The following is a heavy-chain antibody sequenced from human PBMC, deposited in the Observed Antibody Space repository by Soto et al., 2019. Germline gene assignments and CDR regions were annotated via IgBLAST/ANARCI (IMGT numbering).Heavy chain of an antibody. CDR1: GASFGTYY. Sequence: SETLSLTCVVSGASFGTYYWSWIRQPPGKGLEWFGYIYYSGSTNYNPSLKSRVTISVDTSKNQFSLKLSSVTAADTAVYYCARLTANHYYDSSGYYSYYFDCWGQGTLVTVSS. V-gene: IGHV4-59*08. D-gene: IGHD3-22*01. CDR3: ARLTANHYYDSSGYYSYYFDC. CDR2: IYYSGST. J-gene: IGHJ4*02.